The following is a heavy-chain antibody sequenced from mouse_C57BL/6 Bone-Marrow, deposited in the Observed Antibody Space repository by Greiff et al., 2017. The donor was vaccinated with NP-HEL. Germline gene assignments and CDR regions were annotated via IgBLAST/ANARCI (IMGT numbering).Heavy chain of an antibody. Sequence: QVQLQQPGAELVKPGASVKVSCKASGYTFTSYWMHWVKQRPGQGLEWIGRIHPSDSDTNYNQKFKGKATMTVDKTSSTAYLQLSSLTSEDSAVYYYSMGSYCGICFDYWGQGTTLTVSS. CDR1: GYTFTSYW. CDR3: SMGSYCGICFDY. CDR2: IHPSDSDT. D-gene: IGHD1-1*01. V-gene: IGHV1-74*01. J-gene: IGHJ2*01.